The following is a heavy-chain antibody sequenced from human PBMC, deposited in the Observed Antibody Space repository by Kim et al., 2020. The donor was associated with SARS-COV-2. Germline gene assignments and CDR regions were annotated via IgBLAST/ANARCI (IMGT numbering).Heavy chain of an antibody. Sequence: THNPPLQSRVNISVGTSKNQFSPKLSSVTAADTAVYYCARDDGVGAKYYWGQGTLVTVSS. V-gene: IGHV4-61*02. D-gene: IGHD1-26*01. J-gene: IGHJ4*02. CDR3: ARDDGVGAKYY.